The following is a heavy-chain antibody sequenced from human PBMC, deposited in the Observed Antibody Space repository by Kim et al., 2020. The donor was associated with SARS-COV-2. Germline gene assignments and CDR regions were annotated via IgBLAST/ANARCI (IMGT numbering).Heavy chain of an antibody. Sequence: SVKVSCKASGGTFSSYAISWVRQAPGQGLEWMGEIISMFDTANYAQKFQGRLAITADESTRTAHMELSSLRSEDTADYYCARGRPVADNYYYYGMDVWGQGTTVTVSS. D-gene: IGHD6-19*01. V-gene: IGHV1-69*13. CDR3: ARGRPVADNYYYYGMDV. J-gene: IGHJ6*02. CDR1: GGTFSSYA. CDR2: IISMFDTA.